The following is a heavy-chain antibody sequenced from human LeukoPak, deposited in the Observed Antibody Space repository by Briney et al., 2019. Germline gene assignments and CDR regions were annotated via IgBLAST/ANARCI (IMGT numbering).Heavy chain of an antibody. D-gene: IGHD3-22*01. CDR1: GYSISSGYY. Sequence: SETLSLTCSVSGYSISSGYYWGWIRQPPGKGLEWIGSIYHSGNTYYNPSLKSRVTISVDTSKNQFSLKLSSVTAADTAVYYCARGTWDYYDSSGYYSYWGQGTLVTVSS. CDR2: IYHSGNT. J-gene: IGHJ4*02. CDR3: ARGTWDYYDSSGYYSY. V-gene: IGHV4-38-2*02.